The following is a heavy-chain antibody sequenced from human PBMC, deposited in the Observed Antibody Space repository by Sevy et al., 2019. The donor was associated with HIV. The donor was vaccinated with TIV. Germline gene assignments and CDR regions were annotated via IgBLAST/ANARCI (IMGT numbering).Heavy chain of an antibody. Sequence: GGSLRLSCAASGFTCSDYYMTWIRQAPGKGLEWVSYISSGSTYINYADSVKGRFTISRDNAKNSLYLQMNSLRAEDTAVYYCAKDSRVYSSSHFDYWGQGTLVTVSS. J-gene: IGHJ4*02. CDR2: ISSGSTYI. V-gene: IGHV3-11*06. CDR3: AKDSRVYSSSHFDY. D-gene: IGHD6-13*01. CDR1: GFTCSDYY.